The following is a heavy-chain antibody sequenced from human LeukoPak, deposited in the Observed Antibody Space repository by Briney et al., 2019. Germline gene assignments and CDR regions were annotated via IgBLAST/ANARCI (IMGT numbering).Heavy chain of an antibody. J-gene: IGHJ4*02. Sequence: GGSLRLSCAASGFTVSSNYMNWARQAPGKGLEWVSVIYSGGSTYYADSVKGRFTISRDNSKNTLYLQMNSLRAEDTAVYYCARVSPESSQAAAGTFDYWGQGTLVTVSS. D-gene: IGHD6-13*01. CDR3: ARVSPESSQAAAGTFDY. CDR1: GFTVSSNY. CDR2: IYSGGST. V-gene: IGHV3-66*01.